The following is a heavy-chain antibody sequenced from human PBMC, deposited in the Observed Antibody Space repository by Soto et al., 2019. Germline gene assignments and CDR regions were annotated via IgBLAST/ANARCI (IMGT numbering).Heavy chain of an antibody. CDR1: GSILPRSP. V-gene: IGHV1-58*01. CDR3: AAGDSSGYYGV. Sequence: GHSVQVSWEACGSILPRSPVQCVRQARGQRLEWIGWITVGTGNTNYAQKFQERVTITRDMSTSTAYMELSNLRSEDTAVYYCAAGDSSGYYGVWVQGTQVTVSS. CDR2: ITVGTGNT. D-gene: IGHD3-22*01. J-gene: IGHJ4*02.